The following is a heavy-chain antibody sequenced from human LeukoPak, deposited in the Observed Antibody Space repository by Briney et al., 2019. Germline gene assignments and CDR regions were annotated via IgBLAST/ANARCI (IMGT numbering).Heavy chain of an antibody. D-gene: IGHD7-27*01. CDR1: GFTFSSYAMH. CDR2: IYYSGST. V-gene: IGHV4-39*01. Sequence: LRLSCAASGFTFSSYAMHWVRQPPGKGLEWIGSIYYSGSTYYNPSLKSRVTISVDTSKNQFSLKLSSVTAADTAVYYCARSPGDPFDYWGQGTLVTVSS. CDR3: ARSPGDPFDY. J-gene: IGHJ4*02.